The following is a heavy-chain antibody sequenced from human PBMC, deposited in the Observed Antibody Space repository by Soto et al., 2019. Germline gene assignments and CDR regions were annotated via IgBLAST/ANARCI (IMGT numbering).Heavy chain of an antibody. V-gene: IGHV1-69*02. CDR2: IIPILGIA. Sequence: QVPLVQSGAEVKKPGSSVKVSCKASGGTFSSYTISWVRQAPGQGLEWMGRIIPILGIANYAQKFQGRGTITAVKSTSTAYMELRSLRPEDTAVNYCARAAIVATIRTPPKAWYFDLWGRGTLVTVSS. D-gene: IGHD5-12*01. CDR1: GGTFSSYT. CDR3: ARAAIVATIRTPPKAWYFDL. J-gene: IGHJ2*01.